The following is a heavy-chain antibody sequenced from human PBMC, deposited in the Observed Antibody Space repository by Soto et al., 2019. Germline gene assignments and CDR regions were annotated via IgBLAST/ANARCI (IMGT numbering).Heavy chain of an antibody. CDR1: GASINDYF. CDR2: IYHTGNT. V-gene: IGHV4-59*08. D-gene: IGHD6-13*01. CDR3: ARPDSSSWAAPFGS. Sequence: SETLSLTCTVSGASINDYFWSWVRQPPGKGLEWIGYIYHTGNTNYNPSLRSRVTISTDTSKNQFSLRLTSVTASDTAVYYCARPDSSSWAAPFGSWGQGTLVTVSS. J-gene: IGHJ4*02.